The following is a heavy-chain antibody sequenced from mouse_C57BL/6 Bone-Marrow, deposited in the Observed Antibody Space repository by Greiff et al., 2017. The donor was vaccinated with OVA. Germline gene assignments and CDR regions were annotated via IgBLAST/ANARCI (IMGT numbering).Heavy chain of an antibody. CDR3: ARQRNFPPYYYAMDY. CDR2: IDPSDSYT. V-gene: IGHV1-50*01. D-gene: IGHD6-1*01. CDR1: GYTFTSYW. J-gene: IGHJ4*01. Sequence: QVQLQQPGAELVKPGASVKLSCKASGYTFTSYWMQWVKQRPGQGLEWIGEIDPSDSYTNYNQKFKGKATLTVDTSSSTAYMQLSSLTSEDSAVYYCARQRNFPPYYYAMDYWGQGTSVTVSS.